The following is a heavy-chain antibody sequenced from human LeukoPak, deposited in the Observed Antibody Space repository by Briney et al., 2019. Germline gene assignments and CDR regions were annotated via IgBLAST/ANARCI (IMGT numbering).Heavy chain of an antibody. CDR1: GGSISSYY. D-gene: IGHD3-16*01. V-gene: IGHV4-59*01. CDR2: IYYSGST. Sequence: PSETLSLTCTVSGGSISSYYWSWIRQPPGKGLEWIGYIYYSGSTNYNPSLKSRVTISVDTSKNQFSLKLSSVTAADTAVYYCATSWALEAVWDAFDIWGQGTMVTVSS. J-gene: IGHJ3*02. CDR3: ATSWALEAVWDAFDI.